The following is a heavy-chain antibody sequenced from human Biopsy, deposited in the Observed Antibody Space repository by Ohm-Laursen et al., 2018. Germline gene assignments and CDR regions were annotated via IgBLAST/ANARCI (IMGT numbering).Heavy chain of an antibody. CDR2: IIGMFGTA. Sequence: SVKVSCKASGGPFSSYAVTWVRQAPGQGLEWMGGIIGMFGTADYAQRFQGRVTITADESTSTAYVELSSLRSDDTAVYYCARDALGGGSYRFFYWGQGSLVTVSS. J-gene: IGHJ4*02. CDR1: GGPFSSYA. D-gene: IGHD1-26*01. V-gene: IGHV1-69*13. CDR3: ARDALGGGSYRFFY.